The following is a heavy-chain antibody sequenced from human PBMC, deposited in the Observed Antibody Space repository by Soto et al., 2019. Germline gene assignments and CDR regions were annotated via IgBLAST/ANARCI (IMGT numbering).Heavy chain of an antibody. D-gene: IGHD4-17*01. CDR3: AKDESLTYGKLDY. CDR2: ISSTGGST. CDR1: GFTFSSYA. J-gene: IGHJ4*02. V-gene: IGHV3-23*01. Sequence: EVHLLESGGGLVQPGGSLRLSCAASGFTFSSYAMSWVRQAPGKGLEWVSLISSTGGSTYYADSVKGRFTTPRDNSKSTLYLEMNSLRAEDTAVYYGAKDESLTYGKLDYWGQGTLVTVSS.